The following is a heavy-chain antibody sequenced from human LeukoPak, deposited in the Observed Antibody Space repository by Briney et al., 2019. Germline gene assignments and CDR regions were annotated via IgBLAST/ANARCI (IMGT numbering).Heavy chain of an antibody. Sequence: PSETLSLTCAVYGGSFSGYYWSWIRQPPGKGLEWIGEINHSGSTNYNPSLKSRVTISVDTSKNQFSLKLGSVTAADTAVYYCASGNDYPYYYYYMDVWGKGTTVTVSS. V-gene: IGHV4-34*01. D-gene: IGHD4-11*01. CDR1: GGSFSGYY. CDR2: INHSGST. CDR3: ASGNDYPYYYYYMDV. J-gene: IGHJ6*03.